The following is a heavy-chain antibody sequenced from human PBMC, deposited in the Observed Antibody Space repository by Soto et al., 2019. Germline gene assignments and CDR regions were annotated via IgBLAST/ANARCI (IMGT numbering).Heavy chain of an antibody. CDR3: AHIPSYYQYDWFDP. D-gene: IGHD3-10*01. J-gene: IGHJ5*02. V-gene: IGHV2-5*02. Sequence: QITLKESGPTLVKPTQTLTLTCTFSGFSLSTSGVGVGWIRQPPGKALECLALIYWDGDKRYSPSLQSRLSITKDTSKSQVVLTMTTMDPVDTATYYCAHIPSYYQYDWFDPWGQGTLVTVSS. CDR2: IYWDGDK. CDR1: GFSLSTSGVG.